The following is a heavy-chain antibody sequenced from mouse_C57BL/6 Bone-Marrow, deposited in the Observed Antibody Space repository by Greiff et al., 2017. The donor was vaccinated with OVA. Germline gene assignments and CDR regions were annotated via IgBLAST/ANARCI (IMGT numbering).Heavy chain of an antibody. CDR3: ARLITTFAY. V-gene: IGHV1-59*01. CDR2: IDPSDSYT. Sequence: QVQLQQPGAELVRPGTSVKLSCKASGYTFTSYWMHWVKQRPGQGLEWIGVIDPSDSYTNYNQKFKGKATLTVDTSSSPAYMQLSSLTSEDSAVYYCARLITTFAYWGQGTLVTVSA. J-gene: IGHJ3*01. CDR1: GYTFTSYW. D-gene: IGHD1-1*01.